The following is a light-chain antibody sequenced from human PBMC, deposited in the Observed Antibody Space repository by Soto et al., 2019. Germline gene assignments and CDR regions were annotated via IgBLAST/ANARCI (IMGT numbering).Light chain of an antibody. J-gene: IGKJ2*01. V-gene: IGKV3-20*01. Sequence: EIVLTQSPGTLSLSPGERATLSCRASQSVSSSYLAWYQQKTGQAPRLLIYGASSRATGIPDRFSGSGSGTDFTLTISRLEPEDFAVYYCQQYGSSPPYTLGQGTKLEIK. CDR1: QSVSSSY. CDR3: QQYGSSPPYT. CDR2: GAS.